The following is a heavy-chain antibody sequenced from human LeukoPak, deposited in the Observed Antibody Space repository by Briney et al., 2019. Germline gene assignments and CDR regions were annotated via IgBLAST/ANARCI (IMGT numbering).Heavy chain of an antibody. V-gene: IGHV4-34*01. Sequence: SETLSLTCAVYGGSFSGYYWSWIRQPPGKGLEWLGAINHSGSTNYNPSLKSRVTISVDTSKNQFSLKLSSVTAADTAVYYCARGKGSSSVGYLYYWGQGTLVTVSS. CDR3: ARGKGSSSVGYLYY. J-gene: IGHJ4*02. CDR2: INHSGST. CDR1: GGSFSGYY. D-gene: IGHD6-6*01.